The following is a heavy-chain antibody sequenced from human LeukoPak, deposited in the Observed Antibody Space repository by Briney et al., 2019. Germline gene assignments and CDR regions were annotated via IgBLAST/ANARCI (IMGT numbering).Heavy chain of an antibody. CDR2: INGRGDDT. V-gene: IGHV3-23*01. D-gene: IGHD6-19*01. Sequence: PGESLRLSCAAFSGFAMSWVRQAPGKGLEWVSAINGRGDDTYYPDSVKGRFTISRDNSNNTLYLQMNRLRAEDTAVYYCAKGHRSSSSFFDSWGQGILVTVSS. J-gene: IGHJ4*02. CDR1: SGFA. CDR3: AKGHRSSSSFFDS.